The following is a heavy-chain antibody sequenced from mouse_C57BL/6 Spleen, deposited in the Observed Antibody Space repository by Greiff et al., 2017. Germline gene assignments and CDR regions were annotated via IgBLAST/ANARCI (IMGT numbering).Heavy chain of an antibody. D-gene: IGHD1-1*01. Sequence: LQESGAELVKPGASVKMSCKASGYTFTTYPIEWMKQNHGKSLEWIGNFHPYNDDTKYNEKFKGKATLTVEKSSSTVYLELSRLTSDDSAVYYCARGYGSGPYWYFDVWGTGTTVTVSS. J-gene: IGHJ1*03. CDR2: FHPYNDDT. V-gene: IGHV1-47*01. CDR1: GYTFTTYP. CDR3: ARGYGSGPYWYFDV.